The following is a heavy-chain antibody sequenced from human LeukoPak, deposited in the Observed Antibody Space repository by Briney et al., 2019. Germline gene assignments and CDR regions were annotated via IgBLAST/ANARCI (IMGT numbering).Heavy chain of an antibody. CDR2: ISSGGTTI. Sequence: GGSLRLSCAASGFTFSDYYMSWIRQAPGKGLQWVSYISSGGTTIYYADSVKGRFTISRDNAKNSLYLQMSSLRVEDTAVYYCARVPLLRRFDPWGQGTLVIVSS. CDR3: ARVPLLRRFDP. J-gene: IGHJ5*02. CDR1: GFTFSDYY. V-gene: IGHV3-11*04.